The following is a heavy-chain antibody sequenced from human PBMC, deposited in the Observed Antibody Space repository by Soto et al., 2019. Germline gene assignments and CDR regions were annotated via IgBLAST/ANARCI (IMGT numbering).Heavy chain of an antibody. D-gene: IGHD6-19*01. J-gene: IGHJ5*02. CDR3: ARDGGSGWYPEGWFDP. CDR2: IWYDGSNR. CDR1: GFTFSRYG. V-gene: IGHV3-33*01. Sequence: QVQLVESGGGVVQPGRSLRLSCAASGFTFSRYGMHWVRQAPGKGLAWVAGIWYDGSNRYYADSVKGRFTISRDNSKNTLYQQMNSQRAEDTAVYYCARDGGSGWYPEGWFDPWGQGTLVTVSS.